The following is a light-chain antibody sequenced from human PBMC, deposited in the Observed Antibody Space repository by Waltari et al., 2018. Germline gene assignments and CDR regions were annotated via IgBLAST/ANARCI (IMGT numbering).Light chain of an antibody. CDR2: KAS. Sequence: DIQMTQSPSTLSASVGDRVTITCRASQSISNWLAWYQQKPGKAPKRLIYKASTLESGVPSRFSGSGSGTEFTLTISSLQPDDFATYYCQQYNSYSLRTFGGGTKLEIK. CDR1: QSISNW. J-gene: IGKJ4*01. CDR3: QQYNSYSLRT. V-gene: IGKV1-5*03.